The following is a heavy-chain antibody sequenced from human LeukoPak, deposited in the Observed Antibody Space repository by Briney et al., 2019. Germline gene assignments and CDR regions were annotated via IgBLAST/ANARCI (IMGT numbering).Heavy chain of an antibody. CDR1: GYRFTDYW. J-gene: IGHJ6*02. Sequence: GESLKISCKGSGYRFTDYWIGWVRQMPGKGLEWMGIIYPGDSDTTYSPSFHGQVIISVDMSLSTAYLQWTSLKASDSAMYFCARHAAERAERPYYYYGMDVWGQGTTVTVSS. CDR3: ARHAAERAERPYYYYGMDV. D-gene: IGHD3-10*01. V-gene: IGHV5-51*01. CDR2: IYPGDSDT.